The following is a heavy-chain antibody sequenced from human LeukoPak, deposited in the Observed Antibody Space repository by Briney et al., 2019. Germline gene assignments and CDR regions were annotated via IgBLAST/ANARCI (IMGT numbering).Heavy chain of an antibody. CDR1: GYTFTGYY. D-gene: IGHD3-22*01. CDR2: INPNSGGT. CDR3: ARGGATYYYDSSGYY. V-gene: IGHV1-2*04. Sequence: ASVKVSCKASGYTFTGYYMHWVRQAPGQGLEWMGWINPNSGGTNYAQKFQGWVTMTRDTSISTAYMELSRLRSDDTAVYYCARGGATYYYDSSGYYWGQGTLVTVSS. J-gene: IGHJ4*02.